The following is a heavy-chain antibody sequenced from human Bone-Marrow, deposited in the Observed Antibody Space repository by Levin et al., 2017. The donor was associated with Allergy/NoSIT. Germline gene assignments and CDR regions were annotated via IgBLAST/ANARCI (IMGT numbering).Heavy chain of an antibody. CDR3: AKEPGYYDSRGYPD. V-gene: IGHV3-23*01. CDR1: GFTFSSYG. D-gene: IGHD3-22*01. Sequence: ASVKVSCAASGFTFSSYGMTWVRQAPGKGLEWVSSISGSGDIPYYADSVKGRFTISRDNSKNTLYLQMNSLRAEDTALYYCAKEPGYYDSRGYPDWGQGTLVTVSS. J-gene: IGHJ4*02. CDR2: ISGSGDIP.